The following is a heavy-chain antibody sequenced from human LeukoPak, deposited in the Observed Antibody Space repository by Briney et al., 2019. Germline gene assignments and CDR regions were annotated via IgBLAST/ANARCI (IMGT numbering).Heavy chain of an antibody. Sequence: SVKVSCKASGGTFSSYAISWVRQAPGQGLKRMGGIIPIFGTANYAQKFQGRVTITADESTSTAYMELSSLRSEDTAVYYCARDSYDFWSGYPHTNWFDPWGQGTLVTVSS. CDR1: GGTFSSYA. J-gene: IGHJ5*02. CDR3: ARDSYDFWSGYPHTNWFDP. CDR2: IIPIFGTA. D-gene: IGHD3-3*01. V-gene: IGHV1-69*01.